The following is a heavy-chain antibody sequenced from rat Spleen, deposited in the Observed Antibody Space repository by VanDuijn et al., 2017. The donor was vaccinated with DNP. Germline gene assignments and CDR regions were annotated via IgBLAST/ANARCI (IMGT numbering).Heavy chain of an antibody. V-gene: IGHV5-7*01. Sequence: EVQLVESGGGLVQPGRSLKLSCEVSRITFSDHNMAWVRQAPKKSLEWVATISYDGRDTYYRDSMKGRFTISRDNAKSTLHLQMNSLRSEDTATYYCARHRTIMPYYYAMDAWGQGASVTVSS. D-gene: IGHD1-12*01. J-gene: IGHJ4*01. CDR3: ARHRTIMPYYYAMDA. CDR2: ISYDGRDT. CDR1: RITFSDHN.